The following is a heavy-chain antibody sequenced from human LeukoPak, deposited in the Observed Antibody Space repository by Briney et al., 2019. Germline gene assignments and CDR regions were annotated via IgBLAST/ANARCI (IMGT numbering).Heavy chain of an antibody. Sequence: SVKVSCKASGYTFTGYYMHWVRQAPGQGLEWMGGIIPIFGTANYAQKFQGRVTITTDESTSTAYMELSSLRSEDTAVYYCARDRGGAFDIWGQGTMVTVSS. J-gene: IGHJ3*02. V-gene: IGHV1-69*05. CDR2: IIPIFGTA. CDR1: GYTFTGYY. CDR3: ARDRGGAFDI.